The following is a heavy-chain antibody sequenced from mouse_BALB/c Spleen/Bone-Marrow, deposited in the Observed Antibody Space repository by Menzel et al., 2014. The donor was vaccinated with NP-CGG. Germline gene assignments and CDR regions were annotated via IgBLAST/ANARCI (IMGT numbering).Heavy chain of an antibody. CDR2: IYYSGTI. J-gene: IGHJ2*01. D-gene: IGHD1-1*02. CDR3: ARYYGNYFDY. CDR1: GISITTGNYR. Sequence: VQLKESGPGLVKPSQTVSLTCTVTGISITTGNYRWSWIRQFPGNKLEWIGYIYYSGTITYNPSLTSRTTTTRDTSKNQFFLEMNSLTAEDTATYYCARYYGNYFDYWGQGTTLTVSS. V-gene: IGHV3-5*02.